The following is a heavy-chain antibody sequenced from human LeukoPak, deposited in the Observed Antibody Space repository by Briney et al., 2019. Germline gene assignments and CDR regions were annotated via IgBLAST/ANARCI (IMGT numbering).Heavy chain of an antibody. D-gene: IGHD3-16*02. CDR1: GFTFLSYA. CDR3: ARGVPFYDYVWGSYPPDY. CDR2: TSSDGGST. J-gene: IGHJ4*02. Sequence: GGSLRLSCSASGFTFLSYAMHWVRQAPGEGLEYVSATSSDGGSTYYADSVKGRFTIPRDNSKNTLYLQMSSLRAEDTAVYYCARGVPFYDYVWGSYPPDYWGQGTLVTVSS. V-gene: IGHV3-64D*06.